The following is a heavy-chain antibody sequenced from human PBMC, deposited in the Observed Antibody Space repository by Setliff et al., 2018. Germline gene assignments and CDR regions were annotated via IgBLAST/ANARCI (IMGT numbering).Heavy chain of an antibody. CDR1: GFTVSSNY. J-gene: IGHJ4*02. D-gene: IGHD2-15*01. Sequence: SLRLSCDASGFTVSSNYMSWVRQAPGKGLEWVSVIYSGGGTYYADSVKGRFTISRDNSKNTLYLQMNSLRPEDTAVYYCARTCSGSGCYAGLESWGQGTPVTVSS. CDR2: IYSGGGT. CDR3: ARTCSGSGCYAGLES. V-gene: IGHV3-66*02.